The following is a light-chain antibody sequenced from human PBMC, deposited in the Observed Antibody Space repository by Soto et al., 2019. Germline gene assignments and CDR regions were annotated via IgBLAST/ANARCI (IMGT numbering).Light chain of an antibody. CDR1: AVPKQY. V-gene: IGLV3-25*03. Sequence: SYELTQPPSVSVSPGQTARITCSGDAVPKQYAYWYQQKPGQAPVLVIYKDSERPSGIPERFSGSSSGTTVTLTISGVQAEDEADYYCQSADSSGAYVFGTGTKLTVL. CDR3: QSADSSGAYV. CDR2: KDS. J-gene: IGLJ1*01.